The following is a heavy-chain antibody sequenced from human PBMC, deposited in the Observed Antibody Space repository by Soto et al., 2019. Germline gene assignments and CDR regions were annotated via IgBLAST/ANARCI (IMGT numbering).Heavy chain of an antibody. V-gene: IGHV4-34*01. CDR2: INHSGST. D-gene: IGHD5-18*01. CDR3: ASRRVQLWFNY. J-gene: IGHJ4*02. Sequence: NPSETLSLTCAVYGGSFSGYYWSWIRQPPGKGLEWIGEINHSGSTNYNPSLKSRVTISVDTSKNQFSLKLSSVTAADTAVYYCASRRVQLWFNYWGQGTLVTVSS. CDR1: GGSFSGYY.